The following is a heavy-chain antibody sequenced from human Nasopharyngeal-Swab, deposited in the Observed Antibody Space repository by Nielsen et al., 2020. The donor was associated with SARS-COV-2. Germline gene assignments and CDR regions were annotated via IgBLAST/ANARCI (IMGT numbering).Heavy chain of an antibody. J-gene: IGHJ6*02. CDR3: VGSSWYGDYYYYYGMDV. D-gene: IGHD6-13*01. V-gene: IGHV4-39*07. Sequence: SETLSLTCTVSGCSISSSSYYWGWIRQPPGKGLEWIGSIYYSGSTYYNPSLTSRVTISVDTSKNQFSLKLSSVTAADTAVYYCVGSSWYGDYYYYYGMDVWGQGTTVTVSS. CDR1: GCSISSSSYY. CDR2: IYYSGST.